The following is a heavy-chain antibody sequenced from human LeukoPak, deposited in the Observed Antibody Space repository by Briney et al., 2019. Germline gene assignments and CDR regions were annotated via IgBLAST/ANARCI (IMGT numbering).Heavy chain of an antibody. CDR3: ASLWGTRS. CDR1: GGSFSGYY. D-gene: IGHD3-16*01. J-gene: IGHJ4*02. V-gene: IGHV4-34*01. Sequence: TWDTVSLTCAVYGGSFSGYYWSWIRQPPGTELEWSGEINHSGRPNYHPSLKSRLTISVDTSKNQFSLKLSSVTAADTAVYYCASLWGTRSWGQGTLVTVSS. CDR2: INHSGRP.